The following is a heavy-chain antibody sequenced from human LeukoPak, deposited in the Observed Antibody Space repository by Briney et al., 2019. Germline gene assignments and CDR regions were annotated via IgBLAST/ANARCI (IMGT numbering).Heavy chain of an antibody. J-gene: IGHJ4*02. CDR3: ARSLAAGTLFFDY. CDR1: GGTFSSYA. D-gene: IGHD6-13*01. Sequence: GASVKVSCKASGGTFSSYAISWVRQAPGQGLEWMGGIIPIFGTANYAQKFQGRVTMTRNTSISTAYMELCSLRSEDTAVYYCARSLAAGTLFFDYWGQGTLVTVSS. CDR2: IIPIFGTA. V-gene: IGHV1-69*05.